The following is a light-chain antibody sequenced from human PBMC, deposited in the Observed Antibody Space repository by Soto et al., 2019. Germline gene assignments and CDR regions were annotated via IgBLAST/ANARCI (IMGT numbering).Light chain of an antibody. V-gene: IGKV1-27*01. CDR2: AAS. CDR3: QKYNSAPRT. J-gene: IGKJ1*01. Sequence: DIPMTQSPSSLSASVGDRVTITCRASQGIIAYLAWYQQKPGKAPKLLIYAASTLQSGVPSRFSGSGAGTDFTLTISSLQPEDVATYYCQKYNSAPRTFGQGTKVEIK. CDR1: QGIIAY.